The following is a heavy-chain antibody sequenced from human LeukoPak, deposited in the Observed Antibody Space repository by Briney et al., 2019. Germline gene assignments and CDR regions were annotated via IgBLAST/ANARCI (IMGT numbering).Heavy chain of an antibody. CDR3: AKSVAAIDY. Sequence: GGSLRLSCAASGFTFSSHGMHWVRQAPGKGLEWVAVISYDGSNKSYAGSVKGRFTISRDNSKNTLYLQMSSLRAEDTAVYYCAKSVAAIDYWGQGTLVTVSS. D-gene: IGHD2-15*01. CDR2: ISYDGSNK. J-gene: IGHJ4*02. CDR1: GFTFSSHG. V-gene: IGHV3-30*18.